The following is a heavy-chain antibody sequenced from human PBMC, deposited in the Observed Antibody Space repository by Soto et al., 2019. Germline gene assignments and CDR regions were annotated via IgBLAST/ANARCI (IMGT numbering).Heavy chain of an antibody. CDR1: GFTFSSYA. V-gene: IGHV3-64D*06. J-gene: IGHJ4*02. D-gene: IGHD6-19*01. Sequence: GGSLRLSCSASGFTFSSYAMNWVRQAPGKGLEYVSAISSNGGSTYYADSVKGRFTISRDNSKNTLYLQMSSLRAEDTAVYYCVKDPGIAVAGTFDYWGQGALVTVSS. CDR3: VKDPGIAVAGTFDY. CDR2: ISSNGGST.